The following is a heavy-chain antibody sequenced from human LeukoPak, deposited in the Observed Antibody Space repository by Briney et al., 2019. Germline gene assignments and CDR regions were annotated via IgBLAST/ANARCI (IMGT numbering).Heavy chain of an antibody. J-gene: IGHJ2*01. Sequence: GASVKVSCKASGGTFSSYAISWVRQATGQGLEWMGGIIPIFGTANYAQKFQGRVTITTDESTSTAYMELSSLRSEDTAVYYCATPRSPDWYFDLWGRGTLVTVSS. CDR2: IIPIFGTA. CDR1: GGTFSSYA. V-gene: IGHV1-69*05. CDR3: ATPRSPDWYFDL.